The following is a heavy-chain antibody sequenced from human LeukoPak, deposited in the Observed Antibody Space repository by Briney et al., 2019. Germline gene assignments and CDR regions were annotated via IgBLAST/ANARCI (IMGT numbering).Heavy chain of an antibody. J-gene: IGHJ6*02. Sequence: SETLSLTCTVSGGSISSYYWSWLRQPPGKGLEWIGYIYYSGSTNYNPSLKSRVTISVDTSKNQFSLQLNSVTPEDTAVYYCARELGDTAMVRGYYYYYGMDVWGQGTTVTVSS. V-gene: IGHV4-59*12. CDR3: ARELGDTAMVRGYYYYYGMDV. D-gene: IGHD5-18*01. CDR2: IYYSGST. CDR1: GGSISSYY.